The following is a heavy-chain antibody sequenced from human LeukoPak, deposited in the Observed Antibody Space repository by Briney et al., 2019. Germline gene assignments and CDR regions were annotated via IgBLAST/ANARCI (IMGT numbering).Heavy chain of an antibody. CDR2: LNEAGSVK. V-gene: IGHV3-7*01. D-gene: IGHD2-2*01. J-gene: IGHJ4*02. Sequence: GGSLRLSCAASEFSFSTNWMHWVRQTPGKGLQWVAELNEAGSVKYYVDSVKGRFTISRDNAKSLLFLQMYNLRTEDTGVYFCANVPRSTVSYWGRGTLVTVSS. CDR3: ANVPRSTVSY. CDR1: EFSFSTNW.